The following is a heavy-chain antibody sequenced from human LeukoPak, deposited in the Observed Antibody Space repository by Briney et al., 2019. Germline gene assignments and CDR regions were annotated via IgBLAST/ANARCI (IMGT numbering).Heavy chain of an antibody. CDR1: GYTFTSYG. D-gene: IGHD3-10*01. V-gene: IGHV1-18*01. Sequence: GASVKVSCKASGYTFTSYGISWVRQAPGQGLEWMGWISAYNGNTNYAQKLQGRVTMTTDTSTSTAYMELRSLRSDDTAVYYCARDAAGWFGELNWFDPWGQGTLVTVSS. J-gene: IGHJ5*02. CDR2: ISAYNGNT. CDR3: ARDAAGWFGELNWFDP.